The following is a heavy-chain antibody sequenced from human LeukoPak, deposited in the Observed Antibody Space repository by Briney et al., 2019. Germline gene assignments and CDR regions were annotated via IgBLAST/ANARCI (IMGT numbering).Heavy chain of an antibody. D-gene: IGHD1-14*01. CDR2: ISGSGGST. Sequence: GGFLRLSCAASGFTFSSYAMSWVRQAPGKGLEWVSAISGSGGSTYYADSVKGRFTISRDNSKNTLYLQMNSLRAEDTAVYYVAKRYNGNQMETLDNGGQETLVPVSS. CDR1: GFTFSSYA. V-gene: IGHV3-23*01. CDR3: AKRYNGNQMETLDN. J-gene: IGHJ4*02.